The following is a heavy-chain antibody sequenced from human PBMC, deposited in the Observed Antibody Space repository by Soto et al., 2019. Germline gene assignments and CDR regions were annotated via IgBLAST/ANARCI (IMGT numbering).Heavy chain of an antibody. D-gene: IGHD3-22*01. Sequence: PSLTCSVSADFIINTTYYYAWVRQAPGKGLEWIGSIYFSCSGASYYQPSLKSRVTIADETSKTQYSLKRSSGSAADTVDYCCTRPRYSFGTSGYYPFDSWGQGTLVTVSS. V-gene: IGHV4-39*01. J-gene: IGHJ5*01. CDR2: IYFSCSGAS. CDR3: TRPRYSFGTSGYYPFDS. CDR1: ADFIINTTYY.